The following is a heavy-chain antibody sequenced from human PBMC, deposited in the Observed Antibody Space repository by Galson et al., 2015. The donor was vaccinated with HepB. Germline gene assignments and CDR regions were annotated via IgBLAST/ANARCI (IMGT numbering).Heavy chain of an antibody. J-gene: IGHJ5*02. D-gene: IGHD3-3*01. CDR2: INPNSGGT. CDR3: ARGRRTRTAEMYYDFWSGWFDP. Sequence: SVKVSCKASGYTFTGYYMHWVRQAPGQGLEWMGWINPNSGGTNYAQKFQGWVTMTRDTSISTAYMELSRLRSDDTAVYYCARGRRTRTAEMYYDFWSGWFDPWGQGTLVTVSS. CDR1: GYTFTGYY. V-gene: IGHV1-2*04.